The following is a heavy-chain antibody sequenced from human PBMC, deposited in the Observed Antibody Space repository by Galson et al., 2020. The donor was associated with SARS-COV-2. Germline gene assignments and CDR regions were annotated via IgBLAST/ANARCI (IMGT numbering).Heavy chain of an antibody. CDR3: VRQGVTMIFLLTGPGWCFDL. J-gene: IGHJ2*01. V-gene: IGHV4-38-2*01. D-gene: IGHD2-8*02. CDR1: GVSISTTNY. CDR2: VYPSGST. Sequence: TLSLTCAVSGVSISTTNYWSWIRQAPGKGLEWIGSVYPSGSTYYNPSLKSRVTISLDTSKNQFSLRLTSVTAADTALYYCVRQGVTMIFLLTGPGWCFDLWGRGTLVTVSS.